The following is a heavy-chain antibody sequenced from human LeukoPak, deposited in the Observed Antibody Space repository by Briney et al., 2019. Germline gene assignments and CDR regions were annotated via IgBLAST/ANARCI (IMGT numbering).Heavy chain of an antibody. J-gene: IGHJ4*02. Sequence: GGSLRLSCAASGFTFSDYYMSWIRQAPVKGLEWVSYISSSGSTIYYADSVKGRFTISRDNAKNSLYLQMNSLRAEDTAVYYCARDTGSGVYDYVCGSYRGLDYWGQGTLVTVSS. CDR2: ISSSGSTI. CDR3: ARDTGSGVYDYVCGSYRGLDY. CDR1: GFTFSDYY. V-gene: IGHV3-11*01. D-gene: IGHD3-16*02.